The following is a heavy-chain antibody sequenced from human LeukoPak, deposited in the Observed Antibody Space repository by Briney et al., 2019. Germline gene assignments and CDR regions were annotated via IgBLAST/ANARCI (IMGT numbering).Heavy chain of an antibody. V-gene: IGHV4-34*01. CDR1: GGSFSGYY. D-gene: IGHD2-2*01. CDR3: ARSTDAEDIVVVPAANFDY. Sequence: SENLSLTCAVYGGSFSGYYWSWLRQPQGKGLEWIGEINHSRRTNSHPSLKRRVTISVDTSKNQFSLKPSSVTAADTSVYYCARSTDAEDIVVVPAANFDYWGQGTLVTVSS. CDR2: INHSRRT. J-gene: IGHJ4*02.